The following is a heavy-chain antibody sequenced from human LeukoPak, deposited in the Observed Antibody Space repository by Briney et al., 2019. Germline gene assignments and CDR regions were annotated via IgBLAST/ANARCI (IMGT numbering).Heavy chain of an antibody. CDR1: GFSFSSYS. D-gene: IGHD6-19*01. CDR3: AKGKDSVAGATNDY. J-gene: IGHJ4*02. CDR2: ISGSSSDI. Sequence: PGGSLRLSCAASGFSFSSYSMNWVRQAPGKGLEWVSYISGSSSDIKYADSVKGRFTISRDNAKNSLYLQMNSLRAEDTAVYYCAKGKDSVAGATNDYWGQGTLVTVSS. V-gene: IGHV3-21*05.